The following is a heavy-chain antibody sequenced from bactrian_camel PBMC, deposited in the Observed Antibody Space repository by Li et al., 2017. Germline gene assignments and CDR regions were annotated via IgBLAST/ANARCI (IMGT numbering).Heavy chain of an antibody. CDR1: GNIDSIHV. V-gene: IGHV3S54*01. Sequence: HVQLVESGGGSVQAGGSLRLSCEISGNIDSIHVLGWFRQDPGKARKGIGHVVTGDGSTYYAHSVVGRFTISRDDVEKMLYLQMNSLAPEDTSMYYCAAAVSGGQGKRLVVTMDGGAYECNYWGQGTQVTVS. CDR3: AAAVSGGQGKRLVVTMDGGAYECNY. CDR2: VVTGDGST. D-gene: IGHD3*01. J-gene: IGHJ4*01.